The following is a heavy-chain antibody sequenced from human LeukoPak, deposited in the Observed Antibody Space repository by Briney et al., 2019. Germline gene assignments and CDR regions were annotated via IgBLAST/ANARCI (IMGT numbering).Heavy chain of an antibody. J-gene: IGHJ6*02. CDR2: ISGSSSTI. D-gene: IGHD4-17*01. CDR3: ARDRGYGDHYYYYAMDV. CDR1: GFTFSSYT. Sequence: GGSLRLSCAASGFTFSSYTMNWVRKAPGKGLEWVSYISGSSSTIYYADSVKGRFTISRDNAKNSLYLQMNSLRAEDTAVYYCARDRGYGDHYYYYAMDVWGQGTTVTVSS. V-gene: IGHV3-48*01.